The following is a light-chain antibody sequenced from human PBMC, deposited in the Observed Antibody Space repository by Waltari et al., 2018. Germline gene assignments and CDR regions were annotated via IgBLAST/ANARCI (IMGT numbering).Light chain of an antibody. CDR3: NSRDSSGNPWV. V-gene: IGLV3-19*01. Sequence: SSELTQDPAVSVALGPTVRITCQGASLRSYYASWYQQKPGQAPVLVIYGKNNRPSGIPDRFSGSSSGNTASLTITGAQAEDEADYYCNSRDSSGNPWVFGGGTKLTVL. CDR1: SLRSYY. J-gene: IGLJ3*02. CDR2: GKN.